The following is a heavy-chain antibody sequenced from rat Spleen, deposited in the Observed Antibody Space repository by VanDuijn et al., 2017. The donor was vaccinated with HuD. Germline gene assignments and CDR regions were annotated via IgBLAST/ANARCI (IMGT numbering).Heavy chain of an antibody. J-gene: IGHJ2*01. CDR2: ISYDGSRT. V-gene: IGHV5-31*01. CDR1: GFTFNNYW. Sequence: EVQLVESGGGLVQPGRSLKLSCVASGFTFNNYWMTWIRQAPGKGLEWVAAISYDGSRTYYRDSVKGRFTISRDNAKITLYLQMNSLKSEDTATYYCARHRNYGGIPFDYWGQGVMVKVSS. CDR3: ARHRNYGGIPFDY. D-gene: IGHD1-11*01.